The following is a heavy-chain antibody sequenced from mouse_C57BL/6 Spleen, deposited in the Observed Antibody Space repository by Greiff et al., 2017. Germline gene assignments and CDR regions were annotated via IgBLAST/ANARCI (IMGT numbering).Heavy chain of an antibody. V-gene: IGHV1-22*01. D-gene: IGHD4-1*01. CDR1: GYTFTDYN. Sequence: EVKLQQSGPELVKPGASVKMSCKASGYTFTDYNMHWVKQSHGKSLEWIGYINPNNGGTSYNQKFKGKATLTVNKSSSTAYMELRSLTSEDSAVYYCARWELLPSLFGLTGRYFDVWGTGTTVTVSS. CDR3: ARWELLPSLFGLTGRYFDV. J-gene: IGHJ1*03. CDR2: INPNNGGT.